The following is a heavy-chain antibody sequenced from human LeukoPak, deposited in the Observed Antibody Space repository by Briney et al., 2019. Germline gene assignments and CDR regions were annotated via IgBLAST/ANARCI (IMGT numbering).Heavy chain of an antibody. V-gene: IGHV3-7*04. CDR1: GFTFGNYW. Sequence: GGSLRLSCAASGFTFGNYWMTWVRQAPGKGLEWVANIKQDGSEKYYVDSVKGRFTISRDNAKSSLYLQMNSLRAEDTAVYYCARRSSGDAFDIWGQGTMVTVSS. J-gene: IGHJ3*02. CDR3: ARRSSGDAFDI. D-gene: IGHD6-19*01. CDR2: IKQDGSEK.